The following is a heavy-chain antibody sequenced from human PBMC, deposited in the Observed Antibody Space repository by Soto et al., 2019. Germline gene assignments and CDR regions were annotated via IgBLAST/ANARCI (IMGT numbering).Heavy chain of an antibody. J-gene: IGHJ3*02. CDR1: GFTFSSYW. V-gene: IGHV3-74*01. CDR2: INSDGSST. D-gene: IGHD3-10*01. CDR3: ARIGKLPTGAFDI. Sequence: EVQLVESGGGLVQPGGSLRLSCAASGFTFSSYWMHWVRQAPGKGLVWVSRINSDGSSTSYADSVKGRFTSSRDNAKNTLYLQMNSLRAEDTAVYYCARIGKLPTGAFDIWGQGTMVTVSS.